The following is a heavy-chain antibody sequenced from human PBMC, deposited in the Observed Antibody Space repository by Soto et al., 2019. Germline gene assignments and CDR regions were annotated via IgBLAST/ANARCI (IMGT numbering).Heavy chain of an antibody. CDR3: ASEYCSGGRCYYYGMDV. CDR2: IWYDGSKK. CDR1: GFTFSSYG. V-gene: IGHV3-33*01. Sequence: QVQLVESGGGVVQPGRSLRLSCAASGFTFSSYGMHWVRQAPGKGLEWVAVIWYDGSKKYYADSVKGRFTISRDNSKNTLYLQMNSLRAEDMAVYYCASEYCSGGRCYYYGMDVWGQGTTVTVSS. D-gene: IGHD2-15*01. J-gene: IGHJ6*02.